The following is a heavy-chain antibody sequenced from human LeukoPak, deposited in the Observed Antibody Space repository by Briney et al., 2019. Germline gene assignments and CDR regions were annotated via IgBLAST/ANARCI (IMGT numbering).Heavy chain of an antibody. CDR3: AREALYYDTSDYSFDY. D-gene: IGHD3-22*01. CDR1: GYTFTNYA. V-gene: IGHV1-3*01. CDR2: INAGNGNT. J-gene: IGHJ4*02. Sequence: VASVKVSCKASGYTFTNYAIHWVRQAPGQRLEGMGWINAGNGNTKSLQNFQDRVTITRDTSASTIYMELRSLRSEDTAVYYCAREALYYDTSDYSFDYWGQGTLVTVSS.